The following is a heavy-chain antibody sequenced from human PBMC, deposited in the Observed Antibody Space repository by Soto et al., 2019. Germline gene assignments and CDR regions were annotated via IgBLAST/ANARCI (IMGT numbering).Heavy chain of an antibody. V-gene: IGHV3-23*01. Sequence: WGSLRLSCAGSGFTFISYAISFFRHSPLKGLEWVSAISGSGGSTYYADSVKGRFTISRDNSKNTLYLQMNSLRAEDTAVYYCAKALNDIVATIWFDPWGQGTLVTVSS. D-gene: IGHD5-12*01. CDR3: AKALNDIVATIWFDP. CDR2: ISGSGGST. J-gene: IGHJ5*02. CDR1: GFTFISYA.